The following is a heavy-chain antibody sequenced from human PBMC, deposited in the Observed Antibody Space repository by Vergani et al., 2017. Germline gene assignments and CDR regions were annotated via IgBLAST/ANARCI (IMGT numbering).Heavy chain of an antibody. V-gene: IGHV1-69*02. J-gene: IGHJ4*02. CDR3: ARGRWRGTGTCFDI. D-gene: IGHD3/OR15-3a*01. CDR1: GGTFGSHT. Sequence: QVQLEQSGAEVKKPGSSVTVSCRASGGTFGSHTISWVRQAPGQGLEWVGRVIPHLEITTLAQHLQGRVIITADKSTDTAYMELSDLTSDDSAIYYCARGRWRGTGTCFDIWGQGVQVTVSS. CDR2: VIPHLEIT.